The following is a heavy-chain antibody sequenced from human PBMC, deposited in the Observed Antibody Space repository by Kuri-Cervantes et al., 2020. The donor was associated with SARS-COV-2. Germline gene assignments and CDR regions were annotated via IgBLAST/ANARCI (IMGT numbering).Heavy chain of an antibody. Sequence: GESLKISCAASGFTFSSYAMHWVRQAPGKGLEWVAVISYDGSNKYYADSVKGRFTISRDNSKNTLYLQMNGLRAEDTAFYYCARVHGHSVFGFWGQGTLVTVSS. V-gene: IGHV3-30*04. D-gene: IGHD3-3*01. CDR3: ARVHGHSVFGF. CDR2: ISYDGSNK. J-gene: IGHJ4*02. CDR1: GFTFSSYA.